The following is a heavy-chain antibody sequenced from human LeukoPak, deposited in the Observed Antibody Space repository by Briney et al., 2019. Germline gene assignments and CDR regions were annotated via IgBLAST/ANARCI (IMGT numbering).Heavy chain of an antibody. J-gene: IGHJ4*02. CDR1: GGSISSGGYS. CDR3: ARARLFFDY. V-gene: IGHV4-30-2*01. Sequence: SETLSLTCAVSGGSISSGGYSWSWIRQPPGKGLEWIGYIYHSGSTYYNPSLESRVTISVDRSKNQFSLKLSSVTAADTAVYYCARARLFFDYWGQGTLVTVSS. D-gene: IGHD2-15*01. CDR2: IYHSGST.